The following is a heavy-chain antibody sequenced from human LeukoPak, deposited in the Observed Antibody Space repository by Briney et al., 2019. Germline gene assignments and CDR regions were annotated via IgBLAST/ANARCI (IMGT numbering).Heavy chain of an antibody. D-gene: IGHD6-13*01. Sequence: PSETLSLTCTVSGGSISSYYWSWIRQPPGKGLEWIGYIYYSGSTNYNPSLKSRVTISVDTSKNQFSLKLSSVTAADTAVYYCARASGSSSWTPYYYGMDVWGQGTTVTVSS. CDR1: GGSISSYY. CDR3: ARASGSSSWTPYYYGMDV. J-gene: IGHJ6*02. CDR2: IYYSGST. V-gene: IGHV4-59*01.